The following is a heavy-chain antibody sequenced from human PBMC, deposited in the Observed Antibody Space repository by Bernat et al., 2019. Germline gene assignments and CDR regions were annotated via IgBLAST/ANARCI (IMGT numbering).Heavy chain of an antibody. CDR1: GGSISSSSYY. V-gene: IGHV4-39*01. CDR3: ARHRLLTARPIAVAADFDY. D-gene: IGHD6-19*01. J-gene: IGHJ4*02. Sequence: QLQLQESGPGLVKPSETLSLTCTVSGGSISSSSYYWGWIRQPPGKGLEWIGSIYYSGSTYYNPSLKSRVTISVDTSKNQFSLKLSSVTAADTAVYYCARHRLLTARPIAVAADFDYWGQGTLVTVSS. CDR2: IYYSGST.